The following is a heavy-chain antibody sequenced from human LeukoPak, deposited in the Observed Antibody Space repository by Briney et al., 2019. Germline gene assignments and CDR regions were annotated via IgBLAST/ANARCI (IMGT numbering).Heavy chain of an antibody. CDR2: INPNSGGT. CDR1: GYTFTGYY. J-gene: IGHJ4*02. V-gene: IGHV1-2*02. Sequence: ASVKVSCKASGYTFTGYYMHWVRQAPGQGLEWMGWINPNSGGTNYAQKFQGRVIMTRDTSISTAYMELSRLRSDDTAVYYCARDGSGSGWYEFDYWGQGTLVTVSS. D-gene: IGHD6-19*01. CDR3: ARDGSGSGWYEFDY.